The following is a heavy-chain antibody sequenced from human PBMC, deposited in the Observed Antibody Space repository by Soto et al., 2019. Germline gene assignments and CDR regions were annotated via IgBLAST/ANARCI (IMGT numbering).Heavy chain of an antibody. J-gene: IGHJ4*02. CDR3: RKVLLIGSGSYNGADY. CDR1: GFTFSIYT. V-gene: IGHV3-23*01. CDR2: CSGRGDST. D-gene: IGHD3-10*01. Sequence: GGSLRLSCAASGFTFSIYTMIWVRQAPGKGLEWVSDCSGRGDSTYYADSVKGRFTISRDNFKNTLYLQMNSLRAEDTAVYYCRKVLLIGSGSYNGADYWGQGTLLNVSS.